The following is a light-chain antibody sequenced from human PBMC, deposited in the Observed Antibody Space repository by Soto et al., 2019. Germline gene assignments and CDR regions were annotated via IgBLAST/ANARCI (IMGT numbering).Light chain of an antibody. CDR2: DAS. CDR1: QSVSSN. CDR3: QQYGSSPQT. Sequence: DIVMTKSPSTLSGSPGERATLSCRASQSVSSNLAWYQQKPGQAPRLLIYDASNRAAGIPDRFSGSGSGTDFTLTISRLEPEDFAVYYCQQYGSSPQTFGQGTKVDI. V-gene: IGKV3-20*01. J-gene: IGKJ1*01.